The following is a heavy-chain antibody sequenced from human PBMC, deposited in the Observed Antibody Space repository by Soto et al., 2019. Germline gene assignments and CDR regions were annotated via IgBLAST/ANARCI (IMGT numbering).Heavy chain of an antibody. CDR2: INHSGST. D-gene: IGHD4-17*01. Sequence: QVQLQQWGAGLLKPSETLSLTCAVYGGSFSGYYWSWIRQPPGKGLEWIGEINHSGSTNYNPSLKSRVTISVDTSKNSFSLKLSSVTAAGTAVYYCARCSTVRTGHIAYWGQGALVTVSS. J-gene: IGHJ4*02. V-gene: IGHV4-34*01. CDR3: ARCSTVRTGHIAY. CDR1: GGSFSGYY.